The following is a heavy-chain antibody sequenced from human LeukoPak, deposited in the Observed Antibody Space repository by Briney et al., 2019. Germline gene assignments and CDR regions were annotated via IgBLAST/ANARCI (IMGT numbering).Heavy chain of an antibody. Sequence: SETLSLTCTVSGGSISGSSYYWGWIRQPPGKGLEWIGSIYYSGSTYYNPSLKSRVTISVDTSKNQFSLKLSSVTAADTAVYYCARHGNTVTGNWFDPWGQGTLVTVSS. CDR1: GGSISGSSYY. D-gene: IGHD4-17*01. V-gene: IGHV4-39*01. CDR2: IYYSGST. CDR3: ARHGNTVTGNWFDP. J-gene: IGHJ5*02.